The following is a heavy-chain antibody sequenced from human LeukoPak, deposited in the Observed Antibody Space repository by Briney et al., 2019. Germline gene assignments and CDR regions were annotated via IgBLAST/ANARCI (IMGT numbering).Heavy chain of an antibody. CDR1: GGAISSGSYS. D-gene: IGHD3-9*01. Sequence: PSQTLSLTCTVSGGAISSGSYSWSWIRQPAGKGLEWVGSIYPSGRTNYNPSLKSRVTISVDTSKNQFSLKLSSVTAADTAVYYCARDGLRYFDWLLSGGFDPWGQGTLVTVSS. CDR3: ARDGLRYFDWLLSGGFDP. V-gene: IGHV4-61*02. CDR2: IYPSGRT. J-gene: IGHJ5*02.